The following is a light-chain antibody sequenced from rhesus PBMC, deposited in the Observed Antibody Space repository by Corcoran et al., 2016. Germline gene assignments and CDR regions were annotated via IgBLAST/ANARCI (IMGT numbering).Light chain of an antibody. V-gene: IGKV1-69*01. J-gene: IGKJ3*01. CDR3: QQHEISPFT. CDR2: RAS. CDR1: QGIRDW. Sequence: DIQMTQSPSSLSASVGDRVTITCRASQGIRDWLAWYQQKPGKAPKLLSYRASNLETGVPSRFSGRGSWTDFTLTISSLQPEDIATYYCQQHEISPFTFGPGTKLDIK.